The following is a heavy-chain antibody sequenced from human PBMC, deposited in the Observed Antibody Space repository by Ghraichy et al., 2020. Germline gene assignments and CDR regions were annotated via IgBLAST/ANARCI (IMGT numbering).Heavy chain of an antibody. D-gene: IGHD4-17*01. V-gene: IGHV4-59*08. CDR2: IYYSGST. Sequence: SETLSLTCTVSGGSISSYYWSWIRQPPGKGLEWIGYIYYSGSTNYNPSLKSRVTISVDTSKNQFSLKLSSVTAADTAVYYCARLGGDYVLYYFDYWGQGTLVTVSS. CDR1: GGSISSYY. CDR3: ARLGGDYVLYYFDY. J-gene: IGHJ4*02.